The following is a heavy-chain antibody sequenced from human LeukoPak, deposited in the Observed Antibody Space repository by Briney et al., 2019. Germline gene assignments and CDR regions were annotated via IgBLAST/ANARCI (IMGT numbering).Heavy chain of an antibody. CDR1: GGSISSYY. CDR3: ARGRKWELLHSLKHPDYFDY. Sequence: SETLSLTCTVSGGSISSYYWSWIRQPPGKGLEWIGYIYYSGSTNYNPSLKSRVTISVDTSKNQFSLKLSSVTAADTAVYYCARGRKWELLHSLKHPDYFDYWGQGTLVTVSS. CDR2: IYYSGST. V-gene: IGHV4-59*01. J-gene: IGHJ4*02. D-gene: IGHD1-26*01.